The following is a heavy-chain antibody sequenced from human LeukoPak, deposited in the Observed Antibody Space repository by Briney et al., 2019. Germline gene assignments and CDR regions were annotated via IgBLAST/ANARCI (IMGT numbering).Heavy chain of an antibody. V-gene: IGHV3-13*01. CDR3: ARAIPSYGDYSFYYYGMDV. CDR1: GFTFSSYD. CDR2: IGTSGDT. J-gene: IGHJ6*02. D-gene: IGHD4-17*01. Sequence: GGSLRLSCAASGFTFSSYDMHWVRQATGKGLEWGSAIGTSGDTYYPGSVKGRFTISSENAKNSLYLQMDSLRAGDTAVYYCARAIPSYGDYSFYYYGMDVWGQGTTVTVSS.